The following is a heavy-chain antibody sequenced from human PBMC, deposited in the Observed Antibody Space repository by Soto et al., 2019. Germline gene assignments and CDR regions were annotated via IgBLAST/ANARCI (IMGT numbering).Heavy chain of an antibody. CDR3: AREGQCSSTSCYYYYGMDV. J-gene: IGHJ6*02. Sequence: QVQLVQSGAEVKKPGSSVKVSCKASGGTFSSYTISWVRQAPGQGLEWMGRIIPILGIANYAQKFQSRVTITADKSTSTAYMELSSLRSEDTAVYYCAREGQCSSTSCYYYYGMDVWGQGTTVTVSS. CDR1: GGTFSSYT. V-gene: IGHV1-69*08. CDR2: IIPILGIA. D-gene: IGHD2-2*01.